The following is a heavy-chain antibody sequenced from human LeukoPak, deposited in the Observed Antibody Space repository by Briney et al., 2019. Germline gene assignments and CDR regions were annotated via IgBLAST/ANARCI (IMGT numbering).Heavy chain of an antibody. V-gene: IGHV3-13*04. J-gene: IGHJ4*02. CDR1: GFTFSSYD. CDR3: AREARGSAWQHVDY. D-gene: IGHD6-19*01. Sequence: GGSLRLSCAASGFTFSSYDMHWVRQLTGKGLEWVSTINSVGVTYYPDSVKGRFPISRENDKNSLYLQMNSLRAGDTAVYYCAREARGSAWQHVDYWDQGTLVTVSS. CDR2: INSVGVT.